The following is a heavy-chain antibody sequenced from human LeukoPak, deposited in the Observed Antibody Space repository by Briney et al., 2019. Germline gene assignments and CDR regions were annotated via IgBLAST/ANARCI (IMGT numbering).Heavy chain of an antibody. J-gene: IGHJ4*02. V-gene: IGHV4-38-2*02. CDR3: ARASDDSSGYYYLPTDY. D-gene: IGHD3-22*01. Sequence: SETLSLTCTVSGYSISSGYYWGWIRQPPGQGLEWIGSIYHSGITYYNPSLKSRVTISADTPKNQFSLKLSSVTAADTAMYYCARASDDSSGYYYLPTDYWGQGTLVTVSS. CDR2: IYHSGIT. CDR1: GYSISSGYY.